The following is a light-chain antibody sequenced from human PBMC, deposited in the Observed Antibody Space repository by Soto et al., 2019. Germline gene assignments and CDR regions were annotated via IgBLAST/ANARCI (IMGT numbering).Light chain of an antibody. J-gene: IGLJ1*01. V-gene: IGLV1-51*01. Sequence: QSLLTQPPSVSAAPGQRVTISCSGSSSNIGGNSVSWYQQLPGTAPKLLIYDDDKRPSGIPDRFSGSKSGTPATLGITGFQTGDEADYYCGSWDSSLSAYVLGTGTKVTV. CDR3: GSWDSSLSAYV. CDR2: DDD. CDR1: SSNIGGNS.